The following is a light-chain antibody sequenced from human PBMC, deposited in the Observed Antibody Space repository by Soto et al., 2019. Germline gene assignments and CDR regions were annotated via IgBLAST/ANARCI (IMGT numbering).Light chain of an antibody. J-gene: IGLJ1*01. CDR1: SSNIGSNY. CDR2: LND. CDR3: AAWDDSLNAL. V-gene: IGLV1-44*01. Sequence: SVLTLPPSPSGTPGQRVTISCSGSSSNIGSNYVNWYQQLPGAAPKLLIYLNDQRPSGVPDRFYGSKSGTSAFLAISGLQSEDEADYYCAAWDDSLNALFGNGTKVTVL.